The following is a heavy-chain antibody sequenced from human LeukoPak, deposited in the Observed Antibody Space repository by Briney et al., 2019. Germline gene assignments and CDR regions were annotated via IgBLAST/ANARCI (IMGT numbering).Heavy chain of an antibody. CDR1: GGSFSGYY. CDR3: ARAESMDV. J-gene: IGHJ6*02. CDR2: IYYSGST. Sequence: KPSETLSLTCAVYGGSFSGYYWSWIRQHPGKGLEWIGYIYYSGSTYYNPSLKSRVTISVDTSKNQFSLKLSSMTAADTAVYYCARAESMDVWGQGTTVTVSS. V-gene: IGHV4-31*11.